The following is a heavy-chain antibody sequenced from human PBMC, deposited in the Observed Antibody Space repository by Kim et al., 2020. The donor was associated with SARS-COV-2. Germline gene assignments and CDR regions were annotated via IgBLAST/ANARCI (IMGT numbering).Heavy chain of an antibody. D-gene: IGHD3-22*01. CDR1: GGTFSSYA. V-gene: IGHV1-69*04. CDR2: IIPILGIA. CDR3: ARSQTRYYYDSSGYGKWDFDY. Sequence: SVKVSCKASGGTFSSYAISWVRQAPGQGLEWMGRIIPILGIANYAQKFQGRVTITADKSTSTAYMELSSLRSEDTAVYYCARSQTRYYYDSSGYGKWDFDYWAREPWSPSPQ. J-gene: IGHJ4*02.